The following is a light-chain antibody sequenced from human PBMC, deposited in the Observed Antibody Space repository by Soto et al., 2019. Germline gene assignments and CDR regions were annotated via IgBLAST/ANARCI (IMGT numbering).Light chain of an antibody. Sequence: DIQLPQSPSFLSASVGDRVTITCRASQGISTFLAWYQLKPGKAPKLLIYAASTLQSGVPSRFSGSGSGTEITLTISNLQPEDFATYYRQQLNSYPITFGQGTRLEIK. CDR1: QGISTF. CDR2: AAS. V-gene: IGKV1-9*01. CDR3: QQLNSYPIT. J-gene: IGKJ5*01.